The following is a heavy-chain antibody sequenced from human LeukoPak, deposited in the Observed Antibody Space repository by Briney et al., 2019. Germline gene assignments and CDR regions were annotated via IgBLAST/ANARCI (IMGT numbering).Heavy chain of an antibody. CDR1: GFTFSSYS. D-gene: IGHD5-18*01. J-gene: IGHJ3*02. CDR3: ARDSLDTAMADAFDI. CDR2: ISSSSSYI. Sequence: GGSLRLSCAASGFTFSSYSMNWVRQAPGKGLEWVSSISSSSSYIYYADSVKGRFTISRDNAKNSLYLQMNSLRAEDTAVYYCARDSLDTAMADAFDIWGQGTMVTVSS. V-gene: IGHV3-21*01.